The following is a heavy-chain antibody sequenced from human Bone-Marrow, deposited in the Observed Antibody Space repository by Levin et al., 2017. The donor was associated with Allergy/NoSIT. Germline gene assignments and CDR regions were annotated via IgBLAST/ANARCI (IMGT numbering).Heavy chain of an antibody. J-gene: IGHJ4*02. D-gene: IGHD3-22*01. CDR1: GGSFSDYY. CDR3: ARGFGYSDTLSQSYYFDQ. Sequence: SETLSLTCAVHGGSFSDYYWSWIRQSPGKGLEWIGEINHNANTNYNPSLKSRVTISLDTSKNEFSLRLKSVTAADTAVFFCARGFGYSDTLSQSYYFDQWGQGTLVTVSS. V-gene: IGHV4-34*01. CDR2: INHNANT.